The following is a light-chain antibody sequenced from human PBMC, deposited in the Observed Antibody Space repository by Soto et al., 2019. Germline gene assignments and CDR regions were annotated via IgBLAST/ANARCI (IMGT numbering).Light chain of an antibody. CDR1: SGHSNYA. V-gene: IGLV4-69*01. J-gene: IGLJ2*01. CDR2: LIRDGSH. CDR3: QTWGTGIVI. Sequence: QSVLTQSPSASASLGASVKLTCTLSSGHSNYAIAWHQQQPEKGPRYLMKLIRDGSHSKGDGIPSRFSGSSSGAERYLTISSLQSEDEADYYCQTWGTGIVIFGGGTQLTVL.